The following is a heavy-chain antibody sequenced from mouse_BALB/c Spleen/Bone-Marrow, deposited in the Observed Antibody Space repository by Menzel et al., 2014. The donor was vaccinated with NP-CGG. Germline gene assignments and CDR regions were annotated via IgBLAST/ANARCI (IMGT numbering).Heavy chain of an antibody. Sequence: EVKLMESGGGLVQPGGSLKLSCAASGFDFSRYWVSWVRQAPGKGLEWIGEINPDSSTINYTPSLKDKFIISRDSAKNTLYLQMSKVRSEDTALYYCSRLYYYGNFAYWGQGTLVTVSA. CDR1: GFDFSRYW. CDR2: INPDSSTI. J-gene: IGHJ3*01. D-gene: IGHD1-1*01. CDR3: SRLYYYGNFAY. V-gene: IGHV4-1*02.